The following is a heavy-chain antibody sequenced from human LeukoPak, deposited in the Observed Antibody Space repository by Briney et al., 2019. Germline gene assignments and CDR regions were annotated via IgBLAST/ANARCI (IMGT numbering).Heavy chain of an antibody. V-gene: IGHV4-59*12. CDR1: GGSISSYY. CDR3: AREGATMVRGVTDY. D-gene: IGHD3-10*01. J-gene: IGHJ4*02. CDR2: IYYSGST. Sequence: SETLSLTCTVSGGSISSYYWSWIRQPPGKGLEWIGYIYYSGSTNYNPSLKSRVTISVDTSKNQFSLKLSSVTAADTAVYYCAREGATMVRGVTDYWSQGTLVTVSS.